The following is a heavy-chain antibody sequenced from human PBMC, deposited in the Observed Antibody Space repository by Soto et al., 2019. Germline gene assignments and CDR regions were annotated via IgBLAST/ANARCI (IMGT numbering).Heavy chain of an antibody. CDR1: GGSISNYY. CDR3: ARHYGVESRYWYCDL. Sequence: QVQLQESGPGLVRPSEPLSLTCTVSGGSISNYYWSWFRQPPGKGLEWIGFTHYSGSSSYNPSLKRRGTMSVYTSKNQFSLNLSSVTAAYTAVYYCARHYGVESRYWYCDLCGRGTLVTVSS. CDR2: THYSGSS. V-gene: IGHV4-59*08. J-gene: IGHJ2*01. D-gene: IGHD2-8*01.